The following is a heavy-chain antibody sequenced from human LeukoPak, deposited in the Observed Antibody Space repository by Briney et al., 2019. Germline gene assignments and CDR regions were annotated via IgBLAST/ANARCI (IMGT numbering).Heavy chain of an antibody. D-gene: IGHD3-3*01. J-gene: IGHJ4*02. CDR2: ISGSGGST. CDR1: GFTFSSYA. CDR3: AKGHGGHDFWSGYPRFDY. V-gene: IGHV3-23*01. Sequence: GGSLRLSCAASGFTFSSYAMSWVRQAPGKGLEWVSAISGSGGSTYYADSVKGRFTISRDNSKNTLYLQMNSLRAEDTAVYYCAKGHGGHDFWSGYPRFDYWGQGTLVTVSS.